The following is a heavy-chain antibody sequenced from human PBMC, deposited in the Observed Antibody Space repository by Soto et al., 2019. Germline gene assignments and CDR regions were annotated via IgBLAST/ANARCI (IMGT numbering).Heavy chain of an antibody. J-gene: IGHJ3*02. Sequence: QVQLQESGPGLVKPSQTLSLTCTVSGGSISSGGYYWSWIRQHPGKGLEWIGYIYYSGSTYYNPSLKRRFTIPLDTSKNQFSLKLRSVTAADTAVYYCARYITNVDTAMVSTFDIWGQGTMVTVSS. CDR3: ARYITNVDTAMVSTFDI. CDR1: GGSISSGGYY. D-gene: IGHD5-18*01. V-gene: IGHV4-31*03. CDR2: IYYSGST.